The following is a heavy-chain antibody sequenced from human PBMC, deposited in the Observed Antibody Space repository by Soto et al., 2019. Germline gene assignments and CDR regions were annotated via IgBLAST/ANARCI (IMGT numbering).Heavy chain of an antibody. J-gene: IGHJ6*04. V-gene: IGHV3-23*01. CDR1: GFTFISYA. Sequence: EGSLRLSCAASGFTFISYAISWVRQAPGKGLKWVSAISGSGGSTYYADSVKGRFTISRDNSKNTLYLQRNSLRSEDTAVYYCAKAGRGCGYGYKVDVWGKRTTGSVSS. CDR3: AKAGRGCGYGYKVDV. D-gene: IGHD5-18*01. CDR2: ISGSGGST.